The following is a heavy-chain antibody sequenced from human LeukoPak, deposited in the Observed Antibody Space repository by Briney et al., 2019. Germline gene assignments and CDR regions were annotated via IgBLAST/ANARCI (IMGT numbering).Heavy chain of an antibody. V-gene: IGHV4-30-4*01. CDR1: GGSISSGDYY. CDR2: IDYSGST. CDR3: ARRGYSGYGPPDY. Sequence: SQTLSLTCTVSGGSISSGDYYWSWIRQPPGKGLEWIGYIDYSGSTYYNPSLKSRVTISVDTSKNQFSLKLSSVTAADTAVYYCARRGYSGYGPPDYWGQGTLVTVSS. D-gene: IGHD5-12*01. J-gene: IGHJ4*02.